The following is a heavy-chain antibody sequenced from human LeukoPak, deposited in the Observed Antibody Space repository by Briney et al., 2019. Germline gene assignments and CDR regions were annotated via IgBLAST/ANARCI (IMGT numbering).Heavy chain of an antibody. Sequence: PSETLSLTCTVSGGSISSGGYYWSWIRQHPGKGLEWIGYIYYSGSTYYNPSPKSRVTISVDTSKNQFSLKLSSVTAADTAVYYCARGRGYYYDSSGYYYFDYWGQGTLVTVSS. J-gene: IGHJ4*02. CDR3: ARGRGYYYDSSGYYYFDY. D-gene: IGHD3-22*01. V-gene: IGHV4-31*03. CDR1: GGSISSGGYY. CDR2: IYYSGST.